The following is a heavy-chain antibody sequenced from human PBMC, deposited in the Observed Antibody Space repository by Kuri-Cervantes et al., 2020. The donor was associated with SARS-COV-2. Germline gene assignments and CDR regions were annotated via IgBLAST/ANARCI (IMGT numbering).Heavy chain of an antibody. CDR2: IYYSGST. J-gene: IGHJ4*02. CDR3: ARVDYDSSAIPPDY. V-gene: IGHV4-59*11. CDR1: GGAISSHY. D-gene: IGHD3-22*01. Sequence: SETLSLTCTVSGGAISSHYWSWIRQPPGKGLEWIGYIYYSGSTNYNPSLKSRVTISVDTSKNQFSLKLSSVTAADTALYYCARVDYDSSAIPPDYWGQGTLVTVSS.